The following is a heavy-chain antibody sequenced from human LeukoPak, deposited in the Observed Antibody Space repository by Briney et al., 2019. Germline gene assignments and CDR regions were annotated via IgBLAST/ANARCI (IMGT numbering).Heavy chain of an antibody. V-gene: IGHV4-34*01. J-gene: IGHJ4*02. CDR3: ARVGHVAVAGHGTFDY. CDR2: INHSGST. D-gene: IGHD6-19*01. CDR1: GGSFSGYY. Sequence: SETLSLTCAVYGGSFSGYYWSWIRQPPGKGLEWIGEINHSGSTNYSPSLKCRVTISVDTSKNQFSLKLSSVTAADTAVYYCARVGHVAVAGHGTFDYWGQGTLVTVSS.